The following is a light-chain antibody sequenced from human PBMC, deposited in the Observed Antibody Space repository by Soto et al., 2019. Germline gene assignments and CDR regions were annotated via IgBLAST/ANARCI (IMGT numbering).Light chain of an antibody. J-gene: IGKJ4*01. CDR2: AAS. V-gene: IGKV1-9*01. Sequence: DIQLTQSPSFLSASVGDRVTITCRASQGISSSLAWYQQKPGKAPQLLIYAASTLQSGVPSRFSGSGSGTECTLTINSLQPEDFVIYYCQQVNSFPLTFGGGTKVEIK. CDR3: QQVNSFPLT. CDR1: QGISSS.